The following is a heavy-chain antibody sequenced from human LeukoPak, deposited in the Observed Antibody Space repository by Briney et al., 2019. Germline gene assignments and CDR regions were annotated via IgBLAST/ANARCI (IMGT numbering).Heavy chain of an antibody. Sequence: SETLSLTCPVSGGSIGSYYWSWIRQPPGKGLEWIGFIYYSGSTSYNPSLKSRVTISVDTSKNQFSLKLSSVTAADTAVYYCARGLYYYDSGSYSNYFDYWGQGTLVTVSS. CDR1: GGSIGSYY. D-gene: IGHD3-10*01. J-gene: IGHJ4*02. V-gene: IGHV4-59*01. CDR3: ARGLYYYDSGSYSNYFDY. CDR2: IYYSGST.